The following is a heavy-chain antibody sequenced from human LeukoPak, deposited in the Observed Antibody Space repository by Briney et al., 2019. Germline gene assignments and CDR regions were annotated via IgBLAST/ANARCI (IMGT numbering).Heavy chain of an antibody. J-gene: IGHJ4*02. CDR1: GFIFTSYG. CDR3: AKANSAYFQ. D-gene: IGHD3-22*01. V-gene: IGHV3-30*02. Sequence: GGSLRLSCAVSGFIFTSYGMHWVRQAPGKGLEWVAFIRYDGSKEYYTDSVKGRFTISRDNPKNTLYMQMNSLRAEDTAVYYCAKANSAYFQWGQGTLVTVSS. CDR2: IRYDGSKE.